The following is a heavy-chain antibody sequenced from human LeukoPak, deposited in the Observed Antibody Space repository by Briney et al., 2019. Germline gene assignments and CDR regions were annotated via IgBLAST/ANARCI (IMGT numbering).Heavy chain of an antibody. Sequence: GRSLRLSCAASGFTFSSYAMHWVRQAPSKGLEWVAVISYDGSNKYYADSVKGRFTISRDNSKNTLYLQMNSLGAEDTAVYYCARSGGSYYFLPIDYWGQGTLVTVSS. CDR1: GFTFSSYA. J-gene: IGHJ4*02. CDR2: ISYDGSNK. D-gene: IGHD1-26*01. CDR3: ARSGGSYYFLPIDY. V-gene: IGHV3-30*04.